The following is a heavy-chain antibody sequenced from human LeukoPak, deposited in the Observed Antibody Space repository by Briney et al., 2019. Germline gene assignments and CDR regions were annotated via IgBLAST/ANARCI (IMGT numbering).Heavy chain of an antibody. CDR2: ISSKADGGAP. Sequence: GGSLRLSCAASGFTVSDAWMIWVRQVPGQGLECVAQISSKADGGAPDYAAPLKGRFFVSRDDSENTLILQMNGLKTEHTAVYYCATSGGSHWGQGTLVTVSS. CDR3: ATSGGSH. CDR1: GFTVSDAW. D-gene: IGHD2-15*01. V-gene: IGHV3-15*01. J-gene: IGHJ4*02.